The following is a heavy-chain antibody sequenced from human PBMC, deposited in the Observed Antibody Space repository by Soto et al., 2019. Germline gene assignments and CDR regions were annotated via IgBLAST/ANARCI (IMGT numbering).Heavy chain of an antibody. J-gene: IGHJ5*02. CDR2: ISANGGSI. Sequence: PGVSLRLSCVGSGVPFRDHAMRWVRQAPGRGLEWVSAISANGGSIQHADSVKGRFSVSRDNAKNTVYLQMDNLRTEDSAVYYCAKERYYDPRGGHDP. D-gene: IGHD3-22*01. CDR3: AKERYYDPRGGHDP. V-gene: IGHV3-23*01. CDR1: GVPFRDHA.